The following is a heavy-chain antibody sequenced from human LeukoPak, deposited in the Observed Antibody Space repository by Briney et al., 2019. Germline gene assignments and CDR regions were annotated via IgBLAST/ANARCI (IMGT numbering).Heavy chain of an antibody. CDR3: AREASGNYRVFDS. CDR2: ITNSGRST. V-gene: IGHV3-11*04. CDR1: GFSFSNYF. Sequence: GGSLRLSCEASGFSFSNYFMSWIRQAPGKGLEWVSYITNSGRSTNYADAVKGRFTISRDNAKKSIYLEMTDLRAEDTGVYYCAREASGNYRVFDSWGQGTLVTVSS. J-gene: IGHJ4*02. D-gene: IGHD1-26*01.